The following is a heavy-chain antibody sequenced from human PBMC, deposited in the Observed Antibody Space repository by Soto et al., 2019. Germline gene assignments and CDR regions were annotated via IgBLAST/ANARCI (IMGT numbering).Heavy chain of an antibody. Sequence: GGSLRLSCAASGITYSSYSMSWVRQAPGKGLEWVSAISGSGGSTYYADSVKGRFTISRDNSKNTLYRQMTSLRAEVTAVYSGAKDLLGDSSSCGYGMDVWGQGTTVTVSS. J-gene: IGHJ6*02. CDR2: ISGSGGST. V-gene: IGHV3-23*01. CDR1: GITYSSYS. D-gene: IGHD6-6*01. CDR3: AKDLLGDSSSCGYGMDV.